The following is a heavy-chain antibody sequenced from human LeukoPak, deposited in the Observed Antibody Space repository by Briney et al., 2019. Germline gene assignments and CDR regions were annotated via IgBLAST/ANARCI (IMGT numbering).Heavy chain of an antibody. CDR3: ASSPIVVVPAATRTPYFDY. CDR1: GGSFSGYY. V-gene: IGHV4-34*01. Sequence: SETLSLTCAVYGGSFSGYYWSWIRQPPGKGLEWIGEINHSGSTNYNPSLKSRVTISVDTSKNQFSLKLSSVTAADTAVYYCASSPIVVVPAATRTPYFDYWGQGTLVTVSS. CDR2: INHSGST. D-gene: IGHD2-2*01. J-gene: IGHJ4*02.